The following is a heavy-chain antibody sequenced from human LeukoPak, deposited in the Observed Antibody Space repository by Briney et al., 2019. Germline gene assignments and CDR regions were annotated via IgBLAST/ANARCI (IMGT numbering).Heavy chain of an antibody. D-gene: IGHD1-1*01. CDR3: AYRQPGRTSFDY. V-gene: IGHV2-5*02. CDR2: IFWDDDK. Sequence: SGPTLVNPTQTLTLTCSFSGFSLSTSGVAVGWIRQPPGKALEWLALIFWDDDKKYSPSLRSRVTIAKDTSNNQVVLMMTNVDPVDTATYHCAYRQPGRTSFDYWGQGTLVIVSS. J-gene: IGHJ4*02. CDR1: GFSLSTSGVA.